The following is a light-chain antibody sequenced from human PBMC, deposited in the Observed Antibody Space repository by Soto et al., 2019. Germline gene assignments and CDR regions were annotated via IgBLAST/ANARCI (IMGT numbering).Light chain of an antibody. CDR1: SSNIGTYNL. CDR2: EGS. V-gene: IGLV2-23*01. CDR3: CSFALGSTSV. J-gene: IGLJ3*02. Sequence: QSALTQPASVSGSPGQSITISCTGTSSNIGTYNLVSWYQQHPGKAPKLMIYEGSKRPSGVSNRFSGSRSGNTASLTISGLQAEDEADYYCCSFALGSTSVFGGATKLTVL.